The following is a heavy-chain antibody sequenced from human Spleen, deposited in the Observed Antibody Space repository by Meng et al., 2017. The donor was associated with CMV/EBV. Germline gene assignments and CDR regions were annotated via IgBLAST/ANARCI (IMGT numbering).Heavy chain of an antibody. D-gene: IGHD6-19*01. CDR3: ARSYRTIGRRLVGMDV. CDR1: GFPFSTYA. Sequence: GESLKISCVASGFPFSTYAMSWVRQAPGKGLDWVSHISSSTYYADSVRGRFTISRDNAKMSLYLQMNSLRVEDTAVYYCARSYRTIGRRLVGMDVWGQGTTVTVSS. CDR2: ISSST. V-gene: IGHV3-23*01. J-gene: IGHJ6*02.